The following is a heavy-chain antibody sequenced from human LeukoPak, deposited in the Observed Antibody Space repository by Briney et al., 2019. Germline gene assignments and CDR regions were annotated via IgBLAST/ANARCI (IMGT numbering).Heavy chain of an antibody. CDR2: INHNGST. V-gene: IGHV4-34*01. D-gene: IGHD2-2*01. CDR1: GGSFSGYY. J-gene: IGHJ6*02. CDR3: ARAPPYCSSTSCFYSYGMDV. Sequence: SETLSLTCAVYGGSFSGYYWSWIRQPPGKGLEWIGEINHNGSTNYNPSLKSRVTISVDTSKNQFSLKLSSVTAADTAVYYCARAPPYCSSTSCFYSYGMDVWGQGTTVTVSS.